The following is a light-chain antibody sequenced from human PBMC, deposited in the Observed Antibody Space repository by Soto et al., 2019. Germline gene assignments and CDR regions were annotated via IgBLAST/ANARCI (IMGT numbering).Light chain of an antibody. J-gene: IGKJ1*01. CDR2: DAS. CDR1: QSISSW. CDR3: QQYNSYSAEA. Sequence: DIQMTQSPSTLPASVGDRVTITCRASQSISSWLAWYQQKPGKAPKLLIYDASSLESGVPSRFSGSGSGTEFTLTISSLQPDDFATYYCQQYNSYSAEAFGQGTKVDIK. V-gene: IGKV1-5*01.